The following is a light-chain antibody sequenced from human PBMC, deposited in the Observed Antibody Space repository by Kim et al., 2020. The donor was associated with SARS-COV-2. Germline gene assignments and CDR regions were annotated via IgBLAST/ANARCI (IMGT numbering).Light chain of an antibody. Sequence: GQSITISSTGSSGDIGGYNYVSWFQQRPGKAPKLMIYDVTKWPSGISNRFSGSKSGKTASLTISGLQAEDEADYYCTSYSGSDTWVFGGGTQLTVL. J-gene: IGLJ3*02. CDR3: TSYSGSDTWV. CDR1: SGDIGGYNY. V-gene: IGLV2-14*03. CDR2: DVT.